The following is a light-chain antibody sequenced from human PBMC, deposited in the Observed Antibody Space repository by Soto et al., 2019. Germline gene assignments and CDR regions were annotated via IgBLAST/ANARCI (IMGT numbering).Light chain of an antibody. J-gene: IGKJ4*01. CDR1: QSVSSSY. CDR3: QQRSNWPLT. V-gene: IGKV3D-20*02. CDR2: DAS. Sequence: EIVLTQSPGTLSLSPGERATLSCRASQSVSSSYLAWYQQKPGQAPRLLIYDASNRATGIPARFSGSGSGTDFTLTISSLEPEDFVVYYCQQRSNWPLTFGGGTRWIS.